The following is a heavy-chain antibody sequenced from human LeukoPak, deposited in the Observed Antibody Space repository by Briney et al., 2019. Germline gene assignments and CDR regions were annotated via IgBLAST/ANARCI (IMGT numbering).Heavy chain of an antibody. Sequence: GGSLGLSCAASGFTFSSYAMSWVRQAPGKGLEWVSAISGSSGSTYYADSVKGRFTISRDNSKNTLFLQMNSLRAEDTAVYYCAKSFDYGGNSLGSFFDYWGQGTLVTVSS. CDR2: ISGSSGST. CDR1: GFTFSSYA. D-gene: IGHD4-23*01. J-gene: IGHJ4*02. CDR3: AKSFDYGGNSLGSFFDY. V-gene: IGHV3-23*01.